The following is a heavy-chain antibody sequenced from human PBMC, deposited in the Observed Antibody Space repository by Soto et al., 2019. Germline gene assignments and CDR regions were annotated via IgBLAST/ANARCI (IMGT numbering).Heavy chain of an antibody. J-gene: IGHJ3*02. CDR3: ARVNDYFNAFDI. D-gene: IGHD1-1*01. CDR2: INSDGSST. CDR1: VFTFSSYL. Sequence: QPWGALVVCCASSVFTFSSYLMHWVGQAPGKGLVWVSRINSDGSSTSYADSVKGRFTISRDNAKNTLYLQMNSLRAEDTAVYYCARVNDYFNAFDIWGHGTLVTVSS. V-gene: IGHV3-74*01.